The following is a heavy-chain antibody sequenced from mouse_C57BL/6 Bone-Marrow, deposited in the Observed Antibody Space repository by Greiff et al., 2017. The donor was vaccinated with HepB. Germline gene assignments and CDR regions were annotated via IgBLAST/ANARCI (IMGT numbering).Heavy chain of an antibody. CDR1: GYTFTSYW. D-gene: IGHD2-3*01. Sequence: QVQLKEPGAELVRPGSSVKLSCKASGYTFTSYWMDWVKQRPGQGLEWIGNIYPSDSETHYNQKFKDKATLTVDKSSSTAYMQRSSLTSEDSAVYYCARNGYYVYWYFDVWGTGTTVTVSA. J-gene: IGHJ1*03. CDR2: IYPSDSET. V-gene: IGHV1-61*01. CDR3: ARNGYYVYWYFDV.